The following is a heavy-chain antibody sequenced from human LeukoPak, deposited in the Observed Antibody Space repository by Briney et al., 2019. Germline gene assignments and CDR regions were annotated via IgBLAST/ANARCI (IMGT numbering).Heavy chain of an antibody. D-gene: IGHD2-15*01. V-gene: IGHV4-34*01. CDR3: ARGLGYCSGGSCWRWFDP. CDR1: GGSFSGYY. Sequence: SETLSLTCAVYGGSFSGYYWSWIRQPPGTGLEWIGEINHSVSTNYNPSLKSRVTISVDTSKNQFSLKLSSVTAADTAVYYCARGLGYCSGGSCWRWFDPWGQGTLVTVSS. CDR2: INHSVST. J-gene: IGHJ5*02.